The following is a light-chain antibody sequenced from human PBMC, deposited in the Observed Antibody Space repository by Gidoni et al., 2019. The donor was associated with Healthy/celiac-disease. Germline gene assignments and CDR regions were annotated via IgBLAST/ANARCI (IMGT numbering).Light chain of an antibody. CDR2: DVS. CDR3: CSYAGSYTYVV. CDR1: SSDVGGYNY. V-gene: IGLV2-11*01. J-gene: IGLJ2*01. Sequence: QSALTQPRSVSGSPGQSVTISCTGTSSDVGGYNYVSWYQQHPGKAPQLMLYDVSKRPSGVPDRFSGSKSGHTASLTISGLQAEDEADYYCCSYAGSYTYVVFGGGTKLTVL.